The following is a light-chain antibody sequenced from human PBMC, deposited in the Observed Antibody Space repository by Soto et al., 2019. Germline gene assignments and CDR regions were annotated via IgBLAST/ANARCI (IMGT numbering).Light chain of an antibody. V-gene: IGKV3-11*01. J-gene: IGKJ5*01. CDR2: DAS. CDR3: QQRSNWPKIT. CDR1: QSVSSY. Sequence: EIVLTQSPATLSLSPGERATLSCRASQSVSSYLAWYQQKPGQAPRLLIYDASNRATGIPARFSGSGSGTDFTLTISSLEPEEFAVYYCQQRSNWPKITFGPRTRLEIK.